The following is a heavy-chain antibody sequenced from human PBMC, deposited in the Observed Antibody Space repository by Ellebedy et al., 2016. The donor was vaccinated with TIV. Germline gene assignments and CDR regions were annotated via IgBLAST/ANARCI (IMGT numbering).Heavy chain of an antibody. J-gene: IGHJ5*02. V-gene: IGHV3-11*01. CDR2: ISSSGTPI. CDR1: GFIFSDYY. CDR3: TRDTRFIDQRHNWFDP. D-gene: IGHD6-25*01. Sequence: GESLKISCAASGFIFSDYYMSWIRQAPGKGLEWISYISSSGTPIYYADPVKGRFTISRDNAKNSLDLQMNSLRADDTAVYYCTRDTRFIDQRHNWFDPWGQGTLVTVSS.